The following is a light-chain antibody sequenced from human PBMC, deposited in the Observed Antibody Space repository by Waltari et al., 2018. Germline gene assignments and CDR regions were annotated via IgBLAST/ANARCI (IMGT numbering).Light chain of an antibody. CDR3: QSHDSSLSGSV. CDR1: RSNIGAGYD. J-gene: IGLJ2*01. Sequence: QSVLTQPPSLSGAPGQRVTISCTGSRSNIGAGYDVHWYQQLPGTAPKLLIYGNNNRPSGVPDLFSGSRSGTSASLAITGLQAEDEADYYCQSHDSSLSGSVFGGGTKLTVL. V-gene: IGLV1-40*01. CDR2: GNN.